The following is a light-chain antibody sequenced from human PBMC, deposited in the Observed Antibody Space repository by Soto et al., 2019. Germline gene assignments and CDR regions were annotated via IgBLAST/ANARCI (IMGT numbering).Light chain of an antibody. CDR3: QHRLS. J-gene: IGKJ4*01. CDR1: QSISTW. CDR2: KAS. V-gene: IGKV1-5*03. Sequence: DIQMTQSPSTLSTSVGDRITITCRASQSISTWLAWYQQKPGKAPKLLIYKASSLGNGLPSRFGGTGSGTEFTLAISSLQPDDFATYYCQHRLSFGGGTKLEI.